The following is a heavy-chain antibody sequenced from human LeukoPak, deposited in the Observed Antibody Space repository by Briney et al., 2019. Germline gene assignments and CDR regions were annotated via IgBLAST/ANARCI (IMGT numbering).Heavy chain of an antibody. J-gene: IGHJ4*03. CDR2: IYHRGDT. CDR1: GGSFSRYY. Sequence: AETLSLTCAVSGGSFSRYYWSWVRQAPGKGLEWIAEIYHRGDTNYNPSVKSRGTISVDTSKNQLSLKGRALSAADTALYYCARGATISETGYFDFWGQGTLVTVSS. CDR3: ARGATISETGYFDF. V-gene: IGHV4-34*01. D-gene: IGHD5-24*01.